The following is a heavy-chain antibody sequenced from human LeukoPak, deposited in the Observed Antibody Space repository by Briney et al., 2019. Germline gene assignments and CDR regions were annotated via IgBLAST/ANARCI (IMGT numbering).Heavy chain of an antibody. CDR2: IYSGGST. Sequence: GGSLRLSCAASGFTVSSNYMSWVRQAPGKGLEWVSVIYSGGSTYYADSVKGRFTISRDNSKNTLYLQMNSLRAEDTAVYYCARGFGSYGDHGPFDVWGQGTMVTVSS. CDR1: GFTVSSNY. CDR3: ARGFGSYGDHGPFDV. V-gene: IGHV3-66*01. D-gene: IGHD4-17*01. J-gene: IGHJ3*01.